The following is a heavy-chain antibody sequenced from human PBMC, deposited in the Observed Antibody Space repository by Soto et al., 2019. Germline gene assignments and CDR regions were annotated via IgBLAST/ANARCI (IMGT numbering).Heavy chain of an antibody. D-gene: IGHD1-26*01. CDR1: GGSIRSYY. CDR3: AKAPGGEIMGATFDL. Sequence: PSETLSLTCTVSGGSIRSYYWNWIRQSPGKELEWIGYVSYFGRTSYNPSLSSRVTISLGTSKTHFSLRLTSVTAADTAVYYCAKAPGGEIMGATFDLWGQGTMVTVS. CDR2: VSYFGRT. V-gene: IGHV4-59*01. J-gene: IGHJ3*01.